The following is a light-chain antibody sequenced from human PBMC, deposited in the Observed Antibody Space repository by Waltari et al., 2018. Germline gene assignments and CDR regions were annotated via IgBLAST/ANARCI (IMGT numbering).Light chain of an antibody. CDR3: QSYDSLSGSV. J-gene: IGLJ2*01. V-gene: IGLV1-40*01. CDR2: GNS. CDR1: SSNIGAGYD. Sequence: QSGLTQPPSVSGAPGQRVTISCTGSSSNIGAGYDVHWYQLLPGTAPKLLIYGNSTRPSGVPDRFSGSKSGTSASLAITGLQAEDEAGYYCQSYDSLSGSVFGGGTKLTVL.